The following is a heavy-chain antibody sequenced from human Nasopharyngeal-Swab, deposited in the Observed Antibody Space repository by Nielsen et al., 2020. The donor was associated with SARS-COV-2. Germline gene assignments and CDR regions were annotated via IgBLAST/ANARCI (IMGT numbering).Heavy chain of an antibody. CDR3: ARTYYDILTDYYYGMDV. J-gene: IGHJ6*02. CDR2: ISAYNGNT. Sequence: WVRQAPGQGLEWMGWISAYNGNTNYAQKLQGRVTMTTDKSTSTAYMELSSLRSEDTAVYYCARTYYDILTDYYYGMDVWGQGTTVTVSS. V-gene: IGHV1-18*01. D-gene: IGHD3-9*01.